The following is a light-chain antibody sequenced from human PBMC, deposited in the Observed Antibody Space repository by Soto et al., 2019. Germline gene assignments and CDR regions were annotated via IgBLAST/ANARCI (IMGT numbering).Light chain of an antibody. CDR3: SSYTTSSLYV. V-gene: IGLV2-14*01. CDR2: DVS. J-gene: IGLJ1*01. Sequence: QSVLTQPASVSGSPGQSITISCSGTNSDVGGYNYVSWYQQHPGKAPKLMIYDVSYRPSGISNRFSGSKSDNTASLTISGLQAEDEADYYCSSYTTSSLYVFGPGTKLTVL. CDR1: NSDVGGYNY.